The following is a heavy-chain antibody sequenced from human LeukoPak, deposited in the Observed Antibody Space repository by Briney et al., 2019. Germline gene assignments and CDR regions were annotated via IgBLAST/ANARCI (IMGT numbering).Heavy chain of an antibody. CDR1: GGSISGYY. CDR3: AKDQVGSAEIYNWLDP. J-gene: IGHJ5*02. Sequence: SETLSLTCTVSGGSISGYYWSWIRQPPGMGLEWIGNIYYSGSTNYNPSLKSRVTITVDTSKNSFSLKLSSVTAADTAIYYCAKDQVGSAEIYNWLDPWGQGTLVTVSS. D-gene: IGHD2-2*01. V-gene: IGHV4-59*01. CDR2: IYYSGST.